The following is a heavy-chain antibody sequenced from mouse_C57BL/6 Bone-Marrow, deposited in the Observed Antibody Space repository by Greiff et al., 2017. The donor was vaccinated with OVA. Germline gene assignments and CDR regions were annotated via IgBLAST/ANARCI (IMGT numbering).Heavy chain of an antibody. V-gene: IGHV1-5*01. CDR2: IYPGNSDT. D-gene: IGHD6-1*01. CDR3: TGPLSWYFDV. J-gene: IGHJ1*03. Sequence: VQLKESGTVLARPGASVKMSCKTSGYTFTSYWMHWVQQRPGQGLEWIGAIYPGNSDTSYNQKFKGKATLTAVTSASTAYMELSSLTHKDSAVXYCTGPLSWYFDVWGTGTTVTVSS. CDR1: GYTFTSYW.